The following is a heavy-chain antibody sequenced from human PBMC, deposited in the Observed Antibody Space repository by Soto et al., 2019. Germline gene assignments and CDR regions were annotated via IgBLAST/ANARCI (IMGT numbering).Heavy chain of an antibody. CDR1: GFTFDDYA. Sequence: LRLSCAASGFTFDDYAMHWVRQAPGKGLEWVSGISWNSGSIGYADSVKGRFTISRDNAKNSLYLQMNSLGAEDTALYYCAKALPVGYDSSGGRYYYYGMDVWGQGTTVTVSS. D-gene: IGHD3-22*01. CDR2: ISWNSGSI. V-gene: IGHV3-9*01. J-gene: IGHJ6*02. CDR3: AKALPVGYDSSGGRYYYYGMDV.